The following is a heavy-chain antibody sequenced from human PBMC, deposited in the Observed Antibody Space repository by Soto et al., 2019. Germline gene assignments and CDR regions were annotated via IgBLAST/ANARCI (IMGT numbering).Heavy chain of an antibody. J-gene: IGHJ4*02. Sequence: QVQLVESGGGVVQPGRSLRLSCAASGFTFSSYAMHWVRQAPGKGLEWVAVISYDGSNKYYADSVKGRFTISRDNSKNTLYLQMNSLRAEDTAVYYCARDDYGDPYYWGQGTLITVSS. D-gene: IGHD4-17*01. CDR2: ISYDGSNK. CDR3: ARDDYGDPYY. V-gene: IGHV3-30-3*01. CDR1: GFTFSSYA.